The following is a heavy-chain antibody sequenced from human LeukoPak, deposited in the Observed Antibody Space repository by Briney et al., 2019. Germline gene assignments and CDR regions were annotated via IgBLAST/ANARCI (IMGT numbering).Heavy chain of an antibody. D-gene: IGHD6-13*01. J-gene: IGHJ5*02. CDR2: TYTSGST. CDR3: ARTGYSSSWYLGNWFDP. V-gene: IGHV4-61*02. CDR1: GGSISSSSYY. Sequence: SETLSLTCTVSGGSISSSSYYWGWIRQPAGKGLEWIGRTYTSGSTNYNPSLKSRVTMSVDTSKNQFSLKLSSVTAADTAVYYCARTGYSSSWYLGNWFDPWGQGTLVTVSS.